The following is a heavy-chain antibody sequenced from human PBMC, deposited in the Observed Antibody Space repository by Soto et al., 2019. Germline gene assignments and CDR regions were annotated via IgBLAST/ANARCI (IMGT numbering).Heavy chain of an antibody. CDR1: GYTFTSYG. Sequence: ASVKVSCKASGYTFTSYGISWVRQAPGQGLEWMGWISAYNGNTNYAQKLQGRVTMTTDTSTSTAYMELRSLRSDDTAVYYCASGRGAGGQLALADYYYYYMDVWGKGTTVTVSS. D-gene: IGHD6-6*01. J-gene: IGHJ6*03. CDR2: ISAYNGNT. CDR3: ASGRGAGGQLALADYYYYYMDV. V-gene: IGHV1-18*01.